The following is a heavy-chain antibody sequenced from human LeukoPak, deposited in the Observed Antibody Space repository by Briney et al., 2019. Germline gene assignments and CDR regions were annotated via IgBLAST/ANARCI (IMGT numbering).Heavy chain of an antibody. CDR2: IIPIFGTA. J-gene: IGHJ4*02. Sequence: SVKVSSKASGGTFSSYAISWVRQAPGQGLEWMGGIIPIFGTANYAQEFQGRVTITADKSTSTAYMELSSLRSEDTAVYYCARGGISGELRWDYWGQGTLVTVSS. CDR3: ARGGISGELRWDY. V-gene: IGHV1-69*06. CDR1: GGTFSSYA. D-gene: IGHD1-26*01.